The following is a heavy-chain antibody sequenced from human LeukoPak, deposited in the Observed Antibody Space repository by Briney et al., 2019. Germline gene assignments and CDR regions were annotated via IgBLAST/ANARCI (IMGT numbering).Heavy chain of an antibody. D-gene: IGHD3-22*01. V-gene: IGHV3-21*01. Sequence: NPGGSLRLSCAASEFTFSSYSMNWVRQAPGNGLEWVSSISSSGGNTYYADSLRGRFTISRDNAKNSLYLQMNSLRDEDTAVYYCARGGYHPYALDIWGQGTMVTVSS. CDR1: EFTFSSYS. J-gene: IGHJ3*02. CDR3: ARGGYHPYALDI. CDR2: ISSSGGNT.